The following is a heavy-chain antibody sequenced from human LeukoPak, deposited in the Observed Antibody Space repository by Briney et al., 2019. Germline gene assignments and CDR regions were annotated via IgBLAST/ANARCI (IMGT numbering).Heavy chain of an antibody. CDR2: IYYSGST. D-gene: IGHD3-10*01. Sequence: SETLSLTCTVSGGSISSYYWSWIRQPPGKRLEWIGYIYYSGSTKYNPPLKSRVTISVDTSKTQFSLKLSSVTAADTAVYYCARSHPGSYYRNAFDIWGQGTMVTVSS. CDR3: ARSHPGSYYRNAFDI. V-gene: IGHV4-59*01. J-gene: IGHJ3*02. CDR1: GGSISSYY.